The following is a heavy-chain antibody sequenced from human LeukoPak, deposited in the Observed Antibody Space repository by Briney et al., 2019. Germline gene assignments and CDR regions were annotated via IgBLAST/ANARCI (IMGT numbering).Heavy chain of an antibody. Sequence: SETLSLTCTVSGYSIMSTFYWGWIRQSPGTGLEWIGNVYHSGTTYSNPSLRSRVSISVDTSKNQFSLKLSSVTAADTAIYYCARVSDDEHGGNSGAVYFESWGQGTVVTVSS. D-gene: IGHD4-23*01. CDR2: VYHSGTT. J-gene: IGHJ4*02. CDR3: ARVSDDEHGGNSGAVYFES. CDR1: GYSIMSTFY. V-gene: IGHV4-38-2*02.